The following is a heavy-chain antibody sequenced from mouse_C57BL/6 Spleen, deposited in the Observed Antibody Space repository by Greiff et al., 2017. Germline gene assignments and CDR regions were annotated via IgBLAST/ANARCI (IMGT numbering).Heavy chain of an antibody. V-gene: IGHV2-3*01. Sequence: QVQLQQSGPGLVAPSQSLSITCTVSGFSFTSYGVSWVRQPPGKGLEWLGEIWGDGSTNYHSALISRLSISKDNSKSQVFLKLNNLQTDDTTTYYCAKHPRQLRLRAMDYWGQGTTVTVSS. D-gene: IGHD3-2*02. CDR1: GFSFTSYG. CDR3: AKHPRQLRLRAMDY. CDR2: IWGDGST. J-gene: IGHJ4*01.